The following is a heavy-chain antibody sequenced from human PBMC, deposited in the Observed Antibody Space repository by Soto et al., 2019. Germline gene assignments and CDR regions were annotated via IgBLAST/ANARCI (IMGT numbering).Heavy chain of an antibody. CDR2: ISGNGGST. D-gene: IGHD3-22*01. CDR3: AKVVGDGNDYYDF. CDR1: GFTFSSCA. Sequence: VQLLESGGGLVQPGGSLRLSCAASGFTFSSCAMGWVRQAPGKGLEWVSGISGNGGSTYYADSVKGRFTISRDTSKNRLYLQMDSLGAEDTAIYYCAKVVGDGNDYYDFWGQGTLVTVSS. J-gene: IGHJ4*02. V-gene: IGHV3-23*01.